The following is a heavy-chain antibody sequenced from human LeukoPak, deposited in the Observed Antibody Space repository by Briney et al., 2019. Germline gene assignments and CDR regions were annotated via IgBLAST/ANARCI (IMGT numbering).Heavy chain of an antibody. J-gene: IGHJ6*02. Sequence: SGTLSLTCAVSGGSISSSNWWSWVRQPPGKGLEWIGEIYHSGSTNYNPSLKSRDTISVDTSKNQFSLKLSSVTAADTAVYYCARVVTMARGVISYYYYGMDVWGQGTTVTVSS. D-gene: IGHD3-10*01. CDR3: ARVVTMARGVISYYYYGMDV. V-gene: IGHV4-4*02. CDR1: GGSISSSNW. CDR2: IYHSGST.